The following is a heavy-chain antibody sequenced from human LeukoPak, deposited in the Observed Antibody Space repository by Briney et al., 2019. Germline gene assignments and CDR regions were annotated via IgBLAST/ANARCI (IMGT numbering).Heavy chain of an antibody. Sequence: ASVKVSCKASGYTFTNYGISWVREAPGQGLEWMGWIGAYNGNTNYAQKLQGRVTMTTDTSTSTAYMELRSLRSDDTAVYYCARDISLLPADYWGQGTLVTVSS. CDR3: ARDISLLPADY. D-gene: IGHD1-26*01. J-gene: IGHJ4*02. CDR2: IGAYNGNT. V-gene: IGHV1-18*01. CDR1: GYTFTNYG.